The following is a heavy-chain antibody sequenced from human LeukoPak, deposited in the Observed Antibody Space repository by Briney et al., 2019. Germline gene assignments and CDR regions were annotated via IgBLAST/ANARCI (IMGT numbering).Heavy chain of an antibody. CDR3: AKDRAAMGNFDY. Sequence: QPGGSLRLSSAASGFTFNSYALTWVRQAPGKGLESVSTISGSGRSTFYAGSVKGRFTISRDNSKNTLYLQMNSLRAEDTAVYYCAKDRAAMGNFDYWGQGTLVTVSS. CDR1: GFTFNSYA. CDR2: ISGSGRST. J-gene: IGHJ4*02. V-gene: IGHV3-23*01. D-gene: IGHD5-18*01.